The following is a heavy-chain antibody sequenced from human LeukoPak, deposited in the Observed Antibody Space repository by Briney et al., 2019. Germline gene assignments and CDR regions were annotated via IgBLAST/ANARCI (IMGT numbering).Heavy chain of an antibody. CDR2: IYYSGST. CDR1: GGSISSSSYY. CDR3: ARHPFGAVSDYYDSSGYYLPYYFDY. Sequence: PSETLSLTCTVSGGSISSSSYYWGWIRQPPGKGLEWIGSIYYSGSTYYNPSLKSRVTISVDTSKNQFSLKLSSVTAADTAVYCCARHPFGAVSDYYDSSGYYLPYYFDYWGQGTLVTVSS. V-gene: IGHV4-39*01. D-gene: IGHD3-22*01. J-gene: IGHJ4*02.